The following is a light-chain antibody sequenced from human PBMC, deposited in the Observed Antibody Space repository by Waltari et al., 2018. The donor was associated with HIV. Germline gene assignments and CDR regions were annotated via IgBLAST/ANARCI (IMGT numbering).Light chain of an antibody. Sequence: AGLTQPSSVSKGLGQNVTLTCTGNDKNVGHEGAGWLLRHEGHPPEVLSYRGGARPAAISQKYSASGSGNTASLTITGLRVDDEAVYYCSAWDSSLSEWVFGGGTKLTVL. V-gene: IGLV10-54*01. CDR3: SAWDSSLSEWV. J-gene: IGLJ3*02. CDR2: RGG. CDR1: DKNVGHEG.